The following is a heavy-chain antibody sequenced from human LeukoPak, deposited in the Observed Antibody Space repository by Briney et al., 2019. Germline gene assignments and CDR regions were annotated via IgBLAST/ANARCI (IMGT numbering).Heavy chain of an antibody. CDR2: ISYDGTNK. CDR1: GFTFSTYA. Sequence: GRSLRLSCAASGFTFSTYAMHWVRQAPGKGLEWVAFISYDGTNKYCADSVKGRFTVSRDNSKNTLYLQMNSLRAEDTALYYCAREILTGYAFDIWGQGTMVTVSS. J-gene: IGHJ3*02. CDR3: AREILTGYAFDI. D-gene: IGHD7-27*01. V-gene: IGHV3-30-3*01.